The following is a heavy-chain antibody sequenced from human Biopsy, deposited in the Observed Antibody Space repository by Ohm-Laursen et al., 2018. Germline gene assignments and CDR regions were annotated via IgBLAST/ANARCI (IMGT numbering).Heavy chain of an antibody. V-gene: IGHV1-2*02. CDR2: INPKSGDT. J-gene: IGHJ2*01. Sequence: GASVKVSCKPSGYTFTAFSVHWLRQAPGQGLEWMGWINPKSGDTDYPQNFQGRVSMIRDTSISTAYMDLSRLRSDDTAVYYCARGRRHCSGTCSRWYFDLWGRGTLVTVSS. CDR3: ARGRRHCSGTCSRWYFDL. CDR1: GYTFTAFS. D-gene: IGHD2-2*01.